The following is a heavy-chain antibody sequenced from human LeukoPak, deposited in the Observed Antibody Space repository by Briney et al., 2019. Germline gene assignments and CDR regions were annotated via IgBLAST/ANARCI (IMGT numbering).Heavy chain of an antibody. J-gene: IGHJ4*02. D-gene: IGHD2-2*01. CDR1: GGSISSSSYY. CDR3: AKNYQLLSY. Sequence: SETLSLTCTVSGGSISSSSYYWGWIRQPPGKGLEWIGSIYYSGSTYYNPSLKSRVTISVDTSKNQFSLKLSSVTAANTAVYYCAKNYQLLSYWGQGTLVTVSS. CDR2: IYYSGST. V-gene: IGHV4-39*07.